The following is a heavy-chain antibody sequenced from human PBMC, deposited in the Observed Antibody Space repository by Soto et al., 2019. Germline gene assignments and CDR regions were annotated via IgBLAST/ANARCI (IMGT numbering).Heavy chain of an antibody. CDR2: IHSGST. D-gene: IGHD3-10*01. J-gene: IGHJ4*02. V-gene: IGHV4-59*08. CDR1: GGSISSDY. Sequence: QVQLQESGPGLAKPSETLSLTCTVSGGSISSDYWNWIRQPPGKGLEWIGYIHSGSTNYNASLRSRVTISVDTSKNQFSLKLSSVTAADTAVYFCARHDGSRSTDYWGQGTLVTVSS. CDR3: ARHDGSRSTDY.